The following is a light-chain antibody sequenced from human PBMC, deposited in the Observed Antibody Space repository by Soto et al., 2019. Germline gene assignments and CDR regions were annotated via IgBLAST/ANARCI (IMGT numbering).Light chain of an antibody. CDR1: QSISSY. V-gene: IGKV1-39*01. CDR2: AAS. CDR3: QQSYSTLWT. J-gene: IGKJ1*01. Sequence: DIQMTQSPSSLSASVGDRVTITCRASQSISSYLNWYQQKPGKAPKLLIYAASSLQSGVPSRFCGSGSGTDFTLTISSLQPEDFASYYCQQSYSTLWTGGQGTKVEIK.